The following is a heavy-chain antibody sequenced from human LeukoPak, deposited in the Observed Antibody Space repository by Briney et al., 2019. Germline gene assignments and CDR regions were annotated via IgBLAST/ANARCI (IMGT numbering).Heavy chain of an antibody. CDR3: ASYSSSWPYYYYYMDV. J-gene: IGHJ6*03. CDR2: IYHSGGT. V-gene: IGHV4-38-2*02. CDR1: GYSISSGYY. D-gene: IGHD6-13*01. Sequence: QPSETLSLTCTVSGYSISSGYYWGWIRQPPGRGLEWIGSIYHSGGTYYNPSLKSRVTISVDTSKNQFSLKLSSVTAADTAVYYCASYSSSWPYYYYYMDVWGKGTTVTVSS.